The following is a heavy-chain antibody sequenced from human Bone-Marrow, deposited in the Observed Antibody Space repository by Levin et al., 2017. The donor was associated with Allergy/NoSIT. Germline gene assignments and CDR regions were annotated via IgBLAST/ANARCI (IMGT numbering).Heavy chain of an antibody. V-gene: IGHV4-39*01. D-gene: IGHD3-10*01. J-gene: IGHJ5*02. CDR2: IYYSGST. CDR1: GGSISSSSYY. Sequence: SETLSLTCTVSGGSISSSSYYWGWIRQPPGKGLEWIGSIYYSGSTYYNPSLKSRVTISVDTSKNQFSLKLSSVTAADTAVYYCARLRITMDSLGWFDPWGQGTLVTVSS. CDR3: ARLRITMDSLGWFDP.